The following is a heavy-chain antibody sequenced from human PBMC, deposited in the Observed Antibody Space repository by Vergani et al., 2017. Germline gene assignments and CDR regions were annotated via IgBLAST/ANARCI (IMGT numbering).Heavy chain of an antibody. D-gene: IGHD3-10*01. CDR1: GFTFSHYS. V-gene: IGHV3-21*01. CDR2: ISGNNDDV. CDR3: VRGKQVHNMYYSATGTYYYYGRDV. Sequence: EVQMVESGGGLVKPGGSLRLSCVASGFTFSHYSMNWVRQAPGKGLEWVSSISGNNDDVYYADTVKGRFTISRDNAKNSLYLDMSSLRAEDTAVYYCVRGKQVHNMYYSATGTYYYYGRDVWGQGTTVTVSS. J-gene: IGHJ6*02.